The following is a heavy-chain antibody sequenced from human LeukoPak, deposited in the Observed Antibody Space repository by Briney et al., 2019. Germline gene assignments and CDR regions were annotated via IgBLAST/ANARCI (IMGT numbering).Heavy chain of an antibody. V-gene: IGHV3-9*01. D-gene: IGHD2-2*01. CDR3: AKTGRAEVVPAALDY. CDR1: GFTFDDYA. CDR2: ISWNSGSI. J-gene: IGHJ4*02. Sequence: GGSLRLSCAASGFTFDDYAMHWVRQAPGKGLEWVSGISWNSGSIGYADSVKGRFTISRDNSKNTLYLQINSLGAEDTAVYYCAKTGRAEVVPAALDYWGQGTLVTVSS.